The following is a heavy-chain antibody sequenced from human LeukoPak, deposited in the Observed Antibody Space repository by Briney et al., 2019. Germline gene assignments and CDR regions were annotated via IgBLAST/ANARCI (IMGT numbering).Heavy chain of an antibody. J-gene: IGHJ3*02. Sequence: SETLSLTCTVSGGSFTSYYWSWIRQPPGRGLEWIGYIYYSGSTNYNPSLKSRVTISVDTSKNQFSLKLSSVTAADTAVYYCARDLYRAFDIWGQGTMVTVSS. CDR2: IYYSGST. V-gene: IGHV4-59*01. CDR1: GGSFTSYY. CDR3: ARDLYRAFDI. D-gene: IGHD2/OR15-2a*01.